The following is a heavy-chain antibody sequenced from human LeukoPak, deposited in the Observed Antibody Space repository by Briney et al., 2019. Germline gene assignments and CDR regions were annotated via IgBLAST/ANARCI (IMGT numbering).Heavy chain of an antibody. V-gene: IGHV5-51*01. D-gene: IGHD6-13*01. CDR1: GYSFTSYW. CDR3: ARTLAAAGGWFDP. CDR2: IYPGDSDT. Sequence: GESLKISCKGSGYSFTSYWIGWVRQMPGKGLEWMGIIYPGDSDTRYSPSFQGQVTISADKSISTAYLQWSSLEASDTAMYYCARTLAAAGGWFDPWGQGTLVTVSS. J-gene: IGHJ5*02.